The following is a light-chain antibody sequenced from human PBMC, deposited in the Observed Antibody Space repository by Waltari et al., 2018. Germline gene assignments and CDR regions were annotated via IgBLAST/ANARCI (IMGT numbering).Light chain of an antibody. Sequence: DIQRTKSPSTLSASVGNRVPITCRASHSISTWLAWYQQKPGKAPKLLIYEASSLENGVPSRFSGSGSGTEFTLTISSLQPDDFATYYCQQFNTYPIPFGRGTKVDIK. CDR3: QQFNTYPIP. CDR1: HSISTW. V-gene: IGKV1-5*03. CDR2: EAS. J-gene: IGKJ3*01.